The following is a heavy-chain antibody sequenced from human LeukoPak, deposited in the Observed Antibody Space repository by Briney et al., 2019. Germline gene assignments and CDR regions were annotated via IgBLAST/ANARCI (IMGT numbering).Heavy chain of an antibody. J-gene: IGHJ5*02. CDR2: IYTSGST. CDR3: ARAAYYYDSTKNWFDP. V-gene: IGHV4-4*07. Sequence: PSETLSLTCTVSGGSISSYYWSWIRQPAGKGLEWIGRIYTSGSTNYNPSLKSRVTMSVDTSKNQFSLKLSSVTAADTAVYYCARAAYYYDSTKNWFDPWGQGTLVTVSS. D-gene: IGHD3-22*01. CDR1: GGSISSYY.